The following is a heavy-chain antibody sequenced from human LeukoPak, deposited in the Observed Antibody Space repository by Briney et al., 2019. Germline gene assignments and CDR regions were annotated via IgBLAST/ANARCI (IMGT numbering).Heavy chain of an antibody. CDR2: VYSSGST. CDR1: GGSISSYY. D-gene: IGHD2-15*01. V-gene: IGHV4-59*01. J-gene: IGHJ4*02. Sequence: SETLSLTCTVSGGSISSYYWSWIRQPPGKGLEWIGYVYSSGSTNYNPSLKSRVTISVDTSKNQFSLKLSSVTAADTAVYYCARHYCNGGSCYHFNYWGQGALVTVSS. CDR3: ARHYCNGGSCYHFNY.